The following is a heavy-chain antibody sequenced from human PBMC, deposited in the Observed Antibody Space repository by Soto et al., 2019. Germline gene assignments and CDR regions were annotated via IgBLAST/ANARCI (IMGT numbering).Heavy chain of an antibody. CDR2: IYHSGST. D-gene: IGHD1-26*01. J-gene: IGHJ4*02. Sequence: QLQLQESGSGLVKPSQTLSLTCAVSGGSINTATHSWSWIRQPPGKGLEWIGYIYHSGSTYYNPSVKSRVTTPKARSNHHCSPRQSSAPAADTAVSDGPRGGGGTTTGVDYWGQGILVTVSS. V-gene: IGHV4-30-2*01. CDR3: PRGGGGTTTGVDY. CDR1: GGSINTATHS.